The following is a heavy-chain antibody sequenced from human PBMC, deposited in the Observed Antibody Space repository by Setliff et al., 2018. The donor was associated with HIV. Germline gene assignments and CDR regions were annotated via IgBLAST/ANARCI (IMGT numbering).Heavy chain of an antibody. D-gene: IGHD6-19*01. J-gene: IGHJ3*02. V-gene: IGHV4-39*07. Sequence: SETLSLTWTVSGGSIRSSSYYWGWIRQPPGKGLEWIGNIFYSGSIYYNPSLKSRVTISVDTSKNQFSLKLSSVTAADTAVYYCATGQWLRGAFDIWGQGTMVTVSS. CDR2: IFYSGSI. CDR3: ATGQWLRGAFDI. CDR1: GGSIRSSSYY.